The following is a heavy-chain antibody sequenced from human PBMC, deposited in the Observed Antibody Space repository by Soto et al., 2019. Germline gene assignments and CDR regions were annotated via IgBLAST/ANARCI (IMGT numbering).Heavy chain of an antibody. D-gene: IGHD6-6*01. CDR2: ISGSGGST. CDR3: AKDLAYSSSSLDDY. Sequence: PGGSLRLSCAASGFTFSSYAMSWVRQAPGKGLEWVSAISGSGGSTYYADSVKGRFTISRDNSKNTLYLQMNSLRAEDTAVYYCAKDLAYSSSSLDDYWGQGTLVTVSS. J-gene: IGHJ4*02. CDR1: GFTFSSYA. V-gene: IGHV3-23*01.